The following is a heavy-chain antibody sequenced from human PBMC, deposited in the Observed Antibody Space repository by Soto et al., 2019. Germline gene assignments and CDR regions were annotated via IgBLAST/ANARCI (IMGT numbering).Heavy chain of an antibody. J-gene: IGHJ6*02. CDR3: ARVNYGDYYYGMDV. V-gene: IGHV4-59*01. CDR2: ISYTGSA. D-gene: IGHD4-17*01. CDR1: GGSTNYSY. Sequence: PSETLSLTCTVSGGSTNYSYWTWIRRPPGKGLEWIGYISYTGSANYNASLKSRLTISVDTSKNQFSLKLSSVTAADTALYYCARVNYGDYYYGMDVWGQGTTVTVSS.